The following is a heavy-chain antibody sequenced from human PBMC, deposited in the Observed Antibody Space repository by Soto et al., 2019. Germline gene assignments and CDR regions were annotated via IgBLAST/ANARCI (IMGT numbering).Heavy chain of an antibody. Sequence: EASVKVSCKASGGTFSSYAISWVRQAPGQGLEWMGGIIPIFGTANYAQKFQGRVTITADESTSTAYMELSSLRSEDTAVYYCARGPLIAVAQFDYWGQGTLVTVSS. CDR3: ARGPLIAVAQFDY. D-gene: IGHD6-19*01. V-gene: IGHV1-69*13. CDR2: IIPIFGTA. CDR1: GGTFSSYA. J-gene: IGHJ4*02.